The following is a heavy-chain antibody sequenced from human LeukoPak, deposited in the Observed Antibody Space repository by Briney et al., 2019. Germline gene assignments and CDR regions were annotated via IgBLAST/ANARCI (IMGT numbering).Heavy chain of an antibody. CDR1: GFTFSSYS. D-gene: IGHD4-23*01. J-gene: IGHJ4*02. V-gene: IGHV3-21*01. CDR3: ARDQVGYGVNLY. Sequence: GGSLRLSCAASGFTFSSYSMNWVRQAPGKGLEWVSSISSSSSYIYYADSVKGRFTISRDNAKNSLYLQMNSLRAEDTAVYYCARDQVGYGVNLYWGQGTLVTVSS. CDR2: ISSSSSYI.